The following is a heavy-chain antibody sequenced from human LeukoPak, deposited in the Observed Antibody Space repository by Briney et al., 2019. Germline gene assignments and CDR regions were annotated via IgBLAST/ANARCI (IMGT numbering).Heavy chain of an antibody. CDR2: VYHTGSS. CDR3: ARQPEDTAAFDN. CDR1: GGSMRSDF. Sequence: SETLSLTCTVSGGSMRSDFWSWIRQPPGKGLEWIAYVYHTGSSRYNPSLKSRVTISIDTSKNQFSLKLTSVTASDTAVYYCARQPEDTAAFDNWGQGTLVTVSS. D-gene: IGHD5-18*01. V-gene: IGHV4-59*08. J-gene: IGHJ4*02.